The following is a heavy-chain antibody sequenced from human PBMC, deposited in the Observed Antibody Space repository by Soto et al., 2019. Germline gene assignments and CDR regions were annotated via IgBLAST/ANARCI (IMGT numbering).Heavy chain of an antibody. CDR3: ARVRSSGREFDY. D-gene: IGHD6-25*01. CDR2: VDPRDGST. CDR1: GYIFTTYS. J-gene: IGHJ4*02. V-gene: IGHV1-46*01. Sequence: QVQLVQSGAEMKRPGASVILSCKASGYIFTTYSIHWVRQTAGQGLEWMAKVDPRDGSTGYAQKFRGRVSMAWDASTGTVSMEVSSLTSDDTATYYSARVRSSGREFDYWGQGTQVTDSS.